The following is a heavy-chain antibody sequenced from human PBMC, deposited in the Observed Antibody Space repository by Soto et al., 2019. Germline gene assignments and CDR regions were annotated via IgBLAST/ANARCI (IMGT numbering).Heavy chain of an antibody. V-gene: IGHV4-59*01. CDR1: DGSMDGFY. D-gene: IGHD2-15*01. CDR3: ARDATLRY. J-gene: IGHJ4*02. CDR2: IHSSEST. Sequence: SETLSLTCSVSDGSMDGFYWNWIRQPPGKGLEWIGYIHSSESTNYNPSLKSRVTISIDMSKNQFSLNLTSVTAADTAVYYCARDATLRYWGQGTLVTVAS.